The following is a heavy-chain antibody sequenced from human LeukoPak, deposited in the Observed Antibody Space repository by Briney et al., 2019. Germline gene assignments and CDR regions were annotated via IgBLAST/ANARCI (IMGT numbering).Heavy chain of an antibody. J-gene: IGHJ6*03. CDR3: AREEIEEVPTLTFNWVAIYYSHYMDV. Sequence: PGGCLRLSCAASGVSASNDYMNWGRQSPGKGLEWGSGIFGGGDTYYADSVKGRFTISRDDSKNTVYLQMSSLRAEDTAVYYCAREEIEEVPTLTFNWVAIYYSHYMDVWGKGTTVTVSS. D-gene: IGHD5-12*01. CDR2: IFGGGDT. V-gene: IGHV3-66*02. CDR1: GVSASNDY.